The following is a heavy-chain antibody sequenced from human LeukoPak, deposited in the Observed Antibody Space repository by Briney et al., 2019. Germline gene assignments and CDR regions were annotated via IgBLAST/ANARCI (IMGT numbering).Heavy chain of an antibody. CDR3: ARGRVTYRLNWFDP. CDR1: GFTFSSYG. Sequence: GGTLRLSCAASGFTFSSYGMSWVRQAPGKGLEWVANIKEDGSETYYVDSVRGRFTISRDNAKNSVYLQLNSLRADDTAVYYCARGRVTYRLNWFDPWGQGTLVTVSS. D-gene: IGHD1-14*01. CDR2: IKEDGSET. J-gene: IGHJ5*02. V-gene: IGHV3-7*01.